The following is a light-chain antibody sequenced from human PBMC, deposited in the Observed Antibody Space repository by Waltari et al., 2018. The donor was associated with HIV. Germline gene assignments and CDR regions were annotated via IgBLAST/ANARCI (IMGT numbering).Light chain of an antibody. J-gene: IGKJ4*01. CDR2: DAS. Sequence: DIQMTQSPPSLSASVGDRVTITCQASQDISHYLNWYQQKPGKAPKLLIYDASNLEPGVPSRFSGSGSGTDFTFTISSLQSEDIATYYCQQYDNLPLTFGGGTKVESK. CDR3: QQYDNLPLT. V-gene: IGKV1-33*01. CDR1: QDISHY.